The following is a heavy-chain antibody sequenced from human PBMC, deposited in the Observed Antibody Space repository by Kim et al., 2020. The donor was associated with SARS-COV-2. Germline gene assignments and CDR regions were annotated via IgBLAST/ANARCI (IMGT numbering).Heavy chain of an antibody. CDR3: ARDQIGEFYGMDV. J-gene: IGHJ6*02. D-gene: IGHD3-10*01. Sequence: YYANSVKARFTSSSVNAKNTLYLQTNSLRAEDTAVYYCARDQIGEFYGMDVWGQGTTVTVSS. V-gene: IGHV3-33*01.